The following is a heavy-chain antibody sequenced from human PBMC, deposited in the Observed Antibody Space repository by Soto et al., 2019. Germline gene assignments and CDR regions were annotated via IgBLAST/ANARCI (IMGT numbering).Heavy chain of an antibody. J-gene: IGHJ5*02. Sequence: QVQLQESGPGLVKPSQTLSLPCTVSGDSISRAAYYWTWIRQHPGKGLEWIGYSSNSGRTYYNPSLKSRLTISLDTSKNQFSLRLTSVTAADTAMYYCAIERQYYDCEFDPWGQGTLVTVSS. CDR3: AIERQYYDCEFDP. CDR1: GDSISRAAYY. CDR2: SSNSGRT. V-gene: IGHV4-31*03. D-gene: IGHD3-9*01.